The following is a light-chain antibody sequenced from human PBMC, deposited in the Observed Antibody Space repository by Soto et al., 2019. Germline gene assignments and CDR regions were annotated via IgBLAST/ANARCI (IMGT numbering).Light chain of an antibody. CDR3: QQDNSFPLT. CDR1: QGISSR. CDR2: AAS. Sequence: DIQMTQSPSSVSASVGDRVTITCRASQGISSRLAWYQQKPGKAPNLLIYAASSLQSGVPSRFSGSGSETDFTLTIGSLQPEDFATYYCQQDNSFPLTFCGGTKVEIK. J-gene: IGKJ4*01. V-gene: IGKV1-12*01.